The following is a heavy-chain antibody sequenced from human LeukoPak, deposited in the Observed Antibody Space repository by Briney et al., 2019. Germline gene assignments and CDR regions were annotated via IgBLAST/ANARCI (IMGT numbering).Heavy chain of an antibody. CDR2: IYYSGST. D-gene: IGHD3-10*01. V-gene: IGHV4-30-4*01. CDR1: GGSISSGDYY. Sequence: PSQTLSLTCTVSGGSISSGDYYWSWIHQPPGKGLEWIGYIYYSGSTYYNPSLKSRVTISVDTSKNQFSLKLSSVTAADTAVYYCARDWYYGSGSYNDYWGQGTLVTVSS. J-gene: IGHJ4*02. CDR3: ARDWYYGSGSYNDY.